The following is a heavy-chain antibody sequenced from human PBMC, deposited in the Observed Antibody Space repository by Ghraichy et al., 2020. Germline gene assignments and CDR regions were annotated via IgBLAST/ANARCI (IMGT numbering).Heavy chain of an antibody. CDR2: IIPIFGTA. CDR1: GGTFSSYA. Sequence: SLKVSCKASGGTFSSYAISWVRQAPGQGLEWMGGIIPIFGTANYAQKFQGRVTITADESTSTAYMELSSLRSEDTAVYYCARYTVTHFSHTAYYYYYMDVWGKGTTVTVSS. CDR3: ARYTVTHFSHTAYYYYYMDV. V-gene: IGHV1-69*13. J-gene: IGHJ6*03. D-gene: IGHD4-11*01.